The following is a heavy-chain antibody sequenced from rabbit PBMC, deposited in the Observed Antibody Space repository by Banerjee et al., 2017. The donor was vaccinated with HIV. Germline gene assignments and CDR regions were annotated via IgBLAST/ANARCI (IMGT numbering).Heavy chain of an antibody. V-gene: IGHV1S45*01. CDR1: GFSFSYTYV. D-gene: IGHD4-1*01. J-gene: IGHJ6*01. CDR3: ARGADNHWYISYYRL. Sequence: QEQLEESGGDLVKPEGSLTLTCTASGFSFSYTYVLCWVRQAPGKGLEWIGFIDPMFGTTYYANWVNGRFTISSHNAQNTLYLQLNSLTAADTATYFCARGADNHWYISYYRLWGPGTLVTVS. CDR2: IDPMFGTT.